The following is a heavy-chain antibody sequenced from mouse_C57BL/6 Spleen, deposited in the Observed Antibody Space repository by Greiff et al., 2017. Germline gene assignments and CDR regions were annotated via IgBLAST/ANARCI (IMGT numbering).Heavy chain of an antibody. CDR1: GFTFSSYA. CDR3: ARDLYDGSSLAY. D-gene: IGHD1-1*01. J-gene: IGHJ3*01. CDR2: ISDGGSYT. Sequence: DVHLVESGGGLVKPGGSLKLSCAASGFTFSSYAMSWVRQTPEKRLEWVATISDGGSYTYYPDNVKGRFTISRDNAKNNLCLQMRQLKSEDTAMYYCARDLYDGSSLAYWGQGTLVTVSA. V-gene: IGHV5-4*01.